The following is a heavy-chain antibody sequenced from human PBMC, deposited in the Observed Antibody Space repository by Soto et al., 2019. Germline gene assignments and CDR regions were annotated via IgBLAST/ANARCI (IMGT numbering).Heavy chain of an antibody. CDR1: GFTFSSYA. V-gene: IGHV3-30-3*01. Sequence: QVQLVESGGGVVQPGRSLRLSCAASGFTFSSYAMHWVRQAPGKGLEWVAVISYDGSNKYYADSVKGRFTISRDNSKNTLYLQMTSLRAEYTAVYYCARDTYGVYYYYGMDVWGQGTTVTVSS. D-gene: IGHD4-17*01. CDR2: ISYDGSNK. CDR3: ARDTYGVYYYYGMDV. J-gene: IGHJ6*02.